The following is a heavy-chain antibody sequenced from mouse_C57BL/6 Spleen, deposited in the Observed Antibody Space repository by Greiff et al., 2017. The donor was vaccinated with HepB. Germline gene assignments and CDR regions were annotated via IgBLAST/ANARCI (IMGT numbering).Heavy chain of an antibody. CDR1: GYTFTSYW. CDR3: VLVTGRWYFDV. Sequence: QVQLKQPGAELVKPGASVKLSCKASGYTFTSYWMQWVKQRPGQGLEWIGEIDPSDSYTNYNQKFKGKATLTVDTSSSTAYMQLSSLTSEDSAVYYCVLVTGRWYFDVWGTGTTVTVSS. CDR2: IDPSDSYT. V-gene: IGHV1-50*01. J-gene: IGHJ1*03. D-gene: IGHD4-1*01.